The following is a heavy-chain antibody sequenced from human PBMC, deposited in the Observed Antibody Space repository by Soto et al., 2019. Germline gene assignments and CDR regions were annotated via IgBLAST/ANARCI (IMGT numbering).Heavy chain of an antibody. V-gene: IGHV3-23*01. D-gene: IGHD3-16*02. CDR3: AKDIARDSYYYYGMDV. CDR2: ISGSGGST. CDR1: GFTFNIYA. J-gene: IGHJ6*02. Sequence: GVSLRLSCAAAGFTFNIYAMTWARQAQGKGLEWVSAISGSGGSTYYADSVKGRFTISRDNSKNTLYLQMNSLRAEDTAVYYCAKDIARDSYYYYGMDVWGQGTTVTVSS.